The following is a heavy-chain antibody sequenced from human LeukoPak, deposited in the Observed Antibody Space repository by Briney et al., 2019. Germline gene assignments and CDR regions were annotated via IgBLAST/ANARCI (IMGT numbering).Heavy chain of an antibody. J-gene: IGHJ4*02. Sequence: SETLSPTCTVSGGSISSSSYYWGWIRQPPGKGLEWIGSIYYSGSTYYNPSLKSRVTISVDTSKNQFSLKLSSVTAADTAVYYCARYSSSWAGFDYWGQGTLVTVSS. D-gene: IGHD6-13*01. V-gene: IGHV4-39*01. CDR3: ARYSSSWAGFDY. CDR2: IYYSGST. CDR1: GGSISSSSYY.